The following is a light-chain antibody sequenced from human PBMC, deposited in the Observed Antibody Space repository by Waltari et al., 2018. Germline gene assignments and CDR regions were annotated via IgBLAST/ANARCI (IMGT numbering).Light chain of an antibody. CDR1: QSIADS. CDR2: AAS. CDR3: QQSYSAPPWT. V-gene: IGKV1-39*01. Sequence: DIQMTQSPSSLSASIGDRIIITCRASQSIADSLNWYQQKPGKAPRLMISAASSFQSGVPSRFSGSGSGTDFTLTISSLQPEDFATYYCQQSYSAPPWTFGQGTKVEIK. J-gene: IGKJ1*01.